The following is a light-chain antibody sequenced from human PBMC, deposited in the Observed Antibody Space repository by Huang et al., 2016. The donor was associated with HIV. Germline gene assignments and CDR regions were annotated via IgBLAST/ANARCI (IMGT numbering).Light chain of an antibody. CDR1: QTVLYSSNNKNY. CDR2: GAS. CDR3: HQYYRSPWT. V-gene: IGKV4-1*01. J-gene: IGKJ1*01. Sequence: DIVMTQSPDSLAVSLGERATINCKSSQTVLYSSNNKNYLAWYQQKPGQPPKRLIYGASTRESGVPDRVSGSGSGTDVTLTISSLQAADVAVYYCHQYYRSPWTFGQGTKVEIK.